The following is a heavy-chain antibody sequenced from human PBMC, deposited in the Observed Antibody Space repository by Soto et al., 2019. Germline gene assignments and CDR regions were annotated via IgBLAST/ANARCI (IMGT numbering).Heavy chain of an antibody. CDR2: ISWNSGSI. CDR3: AKDMILYGSGSYPDYFDY. CDR1: GFTFDDYA. V-gene: IGHV3-9*01. J-gene: IGHJ4*02. D-gene: IGHD3-10*01. Sequence: EVQLVESGGGLVQPGRSLRLSCAASGFTFDDYAMHWVRQAPGKGLEWVSGISWNSGSIGYADSVKGRFTISRDNAKNSLYLQMNSLRVEDTALYYCAKDMILYGSGSYPDYFDYWGQGTLVTVSS.